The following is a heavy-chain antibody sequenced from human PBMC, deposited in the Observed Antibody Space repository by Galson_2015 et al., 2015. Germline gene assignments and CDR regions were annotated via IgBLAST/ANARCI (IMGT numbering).Heavy chain of an antibody. Sequence: SLRLSCAASGFTVSSNYMSWVRQAPGKGLEWVSVIYSGGSTYYADSVKGRFTISRDNSKNTLYLQMNSLRAEDTAVYYCARDRADSNYDYYYYYGMDVWGQGTTVTVSS. D-gene: IGHD4-11*01. CDR2: IYSGGST. CDR3: ARDRADSNYDYYYYYGMDV. V-gene: IGHV3-53*01. J-gene: IGHJ6*02. CDR1: GFTVSSNY.